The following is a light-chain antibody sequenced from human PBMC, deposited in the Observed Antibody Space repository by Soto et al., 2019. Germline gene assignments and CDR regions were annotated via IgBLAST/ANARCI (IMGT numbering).Light chain of an antibody. CDR3: GSWDSSLTANV. V-gene: IGLV1-51*01. CDR2: DDI. J-gene: IGLJ1*01. Sequence: QFVLTQPPSVSAAPGQKVTISCSGTTSNVANNFVSWYQQFPGKAPKLLIYDDIRRPSGIPDRFSASKSGTSATLGITGLQTGDEADYYCGSWDSSLTANVFGTGTKV. CDR1: TSNVANNF.